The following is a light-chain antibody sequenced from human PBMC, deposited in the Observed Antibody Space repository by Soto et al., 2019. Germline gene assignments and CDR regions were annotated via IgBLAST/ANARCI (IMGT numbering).Light chain of an antibody. CDR3: LQDYNYPWT. CDR2: AAS. Sequence: AIQMTQSPSSLSASVGYRFTITCRASQGIRNDLGWYQQKPGKAPKLLIYAASSLQSGVPSRFSGSGSGTDFTLTISSLQPEDFATYYCLQDYNYPWTFGQGTKVDIK. CDR1: QGIRND. V-gene: IGKV1-6*01. J-gene: IGKJ1*01.